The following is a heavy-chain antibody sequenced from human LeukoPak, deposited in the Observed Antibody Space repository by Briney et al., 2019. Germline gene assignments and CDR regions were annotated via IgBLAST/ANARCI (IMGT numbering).Heavy chain of an antibody. CDR1: GGSISSYY. D-gene: IGHD4-23*01. Sequence: SETLSLTCTVSGGSISSYYWSWIRQPPGKGLEWIGYIYYSGSTNYNPSLKSRVTISVDTSNNQFSLKLSSVTAADTAVYYCARGTYGGNPYYFDYWGQGTLVTVSS. J-gene: IGHJ4*02. V-gene: IGHV4-59*01. CDR3: ARGTYGGNPYYFDY. CDR2: IYYSGST.